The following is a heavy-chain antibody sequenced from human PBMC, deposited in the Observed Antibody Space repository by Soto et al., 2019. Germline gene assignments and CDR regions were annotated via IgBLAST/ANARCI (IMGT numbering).Heavy chain of an antibody. J-gene: IGHJ5*02. Sequence: QVQLLESGGGVVQPGRSLRLSCAASGFTFSSYGMHWVRQAPGKGLEWVAVIWYDGSNKYYADSVKGRFTISRDNSKSTLYLQMNSLRAEDTAVYYCARTGIAAAATAWFDPWGQGTLVTVSS. CDR3: ARTGIAAAATAWFDP. D-gene: IGHD6-13*01. CDR2: IWYDGSNK. CDR1: GFTFSSYG. V-gene: IGHV3-33*01.